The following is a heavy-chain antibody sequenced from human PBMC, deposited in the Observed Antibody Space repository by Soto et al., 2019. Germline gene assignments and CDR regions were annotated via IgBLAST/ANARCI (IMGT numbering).Heavy chain of an antibody. CDR3: AAGAWIQLWLF. J-gene: IGHJ4*02. CDR1: GLTFTSSA. Sequence: SVKVSCQASGLTFTSSAVQWVRQARGHRLEWIGLIVVGSGNTHDAQKFQERGTITRAMSTSTAYMELSSLRSGATAGYDCAAGAWIQLWLFWGQGTLVTVSS. CDR2: IVVGSGNT. D-gene: IGHD5-18*01. V-gene: IGHV1-58*01.